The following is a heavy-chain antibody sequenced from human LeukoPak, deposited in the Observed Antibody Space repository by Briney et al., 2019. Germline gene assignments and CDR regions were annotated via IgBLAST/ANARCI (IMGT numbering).Heavy chain of an antibody. CDR2: IDGSGGTT. Sequence: GGSLRLSCAASGFTFTRNAMAWVRQAPGKGLEWVSAIDGSGGTTFYADSVKGRVTISRVQSTNTVYLQMNSLRADDTAVYYCATASYSSGPYYYGMDVWGHGTTVTVSS. CDR3: ATASYSSGPYYYGMDV. D-gene: IGHD6-19*01. J-gene: IGHJ6*02. CDR1: GFTFTRNA. V-gene: IGHV3-23*01.